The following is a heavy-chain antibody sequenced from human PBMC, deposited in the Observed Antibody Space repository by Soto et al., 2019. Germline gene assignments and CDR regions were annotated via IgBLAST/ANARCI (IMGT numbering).Heavy chain of an antibody. J-gene: IGHJ5*02. CDR3: SRDTVHPIIAVTGDDH. CDR1: GGTFRRYA. CDR2: IIPSFGTA. Sequence: QVRLVQSGAEVKKTGSSVKVSCKTSGGTFRRYALSWLRQAPGQGLEWMGGIIPSFGTAQYAQKFQGRVTITADEFTSTADLALSSLTSADTSVYYCSRDTVHPIIAVTGDDHWGQGTLVAVSS. V-gene: IGHV1-69*01. D-gene: IGHD3-16*02.